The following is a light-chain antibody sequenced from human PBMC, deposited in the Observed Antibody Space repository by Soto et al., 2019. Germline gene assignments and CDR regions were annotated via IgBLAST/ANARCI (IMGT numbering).Light chain of an antibody. J-gene: IGLJ1*01. Sequence: QSALTQPRSVSGSPGQSVTISCTGTSSDVGGYNYVSWYQQHPGKAPKLIIYDIRERLSGVPDRFSGSKSGNTASMTISGHQDEDEADYYCCSYAGSFYVFGAGTKLTVL. CDR1: SSDVGGYNY. V-gene: IGLV2-11*01. CDR2: DIR. CDR3: CSYAGSFYV.